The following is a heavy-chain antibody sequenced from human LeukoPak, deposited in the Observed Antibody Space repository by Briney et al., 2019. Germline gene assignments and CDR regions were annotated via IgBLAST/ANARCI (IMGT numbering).Heavy chain of an antibody. CDR1: GFSFSRFS. D-gene: IGHD3-22*01. CDR2: ISSSSNYM. Sequence: PGRSLRLSCAASGFSFSRFSMNWVRQTPGKRLEWVSSISSSSNYMYYADSVRGRFTISRDDAQNSLYLQMNSLRADDTALYYCARDLSYSRDDAFDLWGQGTVVTVSS. V-gene: IGHV3-21*01. CDR3: ARDLSYSRDDAFDL. J-gene: IGHJ3*01.